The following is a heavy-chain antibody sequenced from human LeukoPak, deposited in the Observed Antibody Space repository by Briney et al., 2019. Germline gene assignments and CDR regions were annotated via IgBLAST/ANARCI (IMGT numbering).Heavy chain of an antibody. CDR2: ISSSSSYI. J-gene: IGHJ4*02. CDR3: ARDKRAAVAGTTQDY. V-gene: IGHV3-21*01. CDR1: GFTFSSYS. D-gene: IGHD6-19*01. Sequence: KAGGSLRLSCAASGFTFSSYSMNWVRQAPGKGLEWVSSISSSSSYIYYADSVKGRFTISRDNAKNSLYLQMNSLRAEDTAVYYCARDKRAAVAGTTQDYWGQGTLVTVSS.